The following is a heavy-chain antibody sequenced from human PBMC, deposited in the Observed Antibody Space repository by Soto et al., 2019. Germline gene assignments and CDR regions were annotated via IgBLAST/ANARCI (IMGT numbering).Heavy chain of an antibody. J-gene: IGHJ4*02. Sequence: QVQLVESGGGAVQPGRSLRLSCVASGFSFSDVAMHWVRQAPGKGLEPVAVISYDGSYIPPPPDSVKGRFTISRDNSKNTLYLQMNILRPEDTAIYYCAKDQGVGGTLGLFDYWGQGILVTVSS. V-gene: IGHV3-30*18. CDR1: GFSFSDVA. D-gene: IGHD1-26*01. CDR2: ISYDGSY. CDR3: AKDQGVGGTLGLFDY.